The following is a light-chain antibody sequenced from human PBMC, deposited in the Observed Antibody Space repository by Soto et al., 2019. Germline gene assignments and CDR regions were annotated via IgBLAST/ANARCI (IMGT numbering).Light chain of an antibody. Sequence: ETELPTSPGTLSFAPVELSPLSFLSSQSVSSKYLAWYQQKPGQAPRLLIYDASNRATGIPARFSGSGSGTDFTLTISSLEPADFAVYYCQKRSNWPLNCGGGTTGAIK. J-gene: IGKJ4*01. V-gene: IGKV3-11*01. CDR3: QKRSNWPLN. CDR2: DAS. CDR1: QSVSSKY.